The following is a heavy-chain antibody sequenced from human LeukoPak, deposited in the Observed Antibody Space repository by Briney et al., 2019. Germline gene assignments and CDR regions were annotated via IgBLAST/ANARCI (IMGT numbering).Heavy chain of an antibody. J-gene: IGHJ5*02. V-gene: IGHV3-21*01. CDR2: ISSSSSYI. CDR1: GFTFSSYS. D-gene: IGHD3-10*01. CDR3: AIRIAMVRVVSNPFDP. Sequence: GGSLRLSCAASGFTFSSYSMNWVRQAPGKGLEWVSSISSSSSYIYYADSVKGRFTISRDNAKNSLYLQMNSLRAEDTAVYYCAIRIAMVRVVSNPFDPGGQGTVVTLPS.